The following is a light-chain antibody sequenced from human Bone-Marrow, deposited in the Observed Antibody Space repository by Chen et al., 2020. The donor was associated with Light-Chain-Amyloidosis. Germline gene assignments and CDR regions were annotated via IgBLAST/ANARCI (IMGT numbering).Light chain of an antibody. V-gene: IGLV3-21*02. J-gene: IGLJ3*02. CDR1: NIGSTS. CDR2: DDS. Sequence: SYVLTQPSSGSVAPGQTATIPCGGNNIGSTSVHWYQQTPGQAPLLVVYDDSDRPSGIPERLSGSNSGNTVTLTISRVEAGDEADYYCQVWDRSSDRPVFGGGTKLTVL. CDR3: QVWDRSSDRPV.